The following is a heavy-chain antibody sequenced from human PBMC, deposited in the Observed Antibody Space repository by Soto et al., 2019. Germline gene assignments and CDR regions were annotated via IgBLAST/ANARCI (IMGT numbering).Heavy chain of an antibody. CDR2: ISAYNGNT. V-gene: IGHV1-18*04. CDR1: GYTFTSYG. Sequence: QVQLVQSGAEVKKPGASVKVSCKASGYTFTSYGISWVRQAPGQGLEWMGWISAYNGNTNYAQKLQGRVTMTTDTSTSTAYMELRSLRSDDTAVYYCERVSGRLQLWARQIWDYWGQGTLVTVSS. J-gene: IGHJ4*02. D-gene: IGHD5-18*01. CDR3: ERVSGRLQLWARQIWDY.